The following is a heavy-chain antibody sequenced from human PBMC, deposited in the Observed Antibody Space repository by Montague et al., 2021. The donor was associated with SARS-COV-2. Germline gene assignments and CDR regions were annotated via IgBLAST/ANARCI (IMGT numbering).Heavy chain of an antibody. D-gene: IGHD3-22*01. V-gene: IGHV4-34*01. CDR1: GGSFSDYN. CDR2: INHSGST. J-gene: IGHJ4*01. Sequence: SETLSLTCAVYGGSFSDYNWSWIRQPPGKGLEWIGEINHSGSTNYNPSLKSRVTISVDTSKNQFSLKLNSVTAADTAVYYCARGVLAINMIVVVITQENYYFDYWGHGTLVTVSS. CDR3: ARGVLAINMIVVVITQENYYFDY.